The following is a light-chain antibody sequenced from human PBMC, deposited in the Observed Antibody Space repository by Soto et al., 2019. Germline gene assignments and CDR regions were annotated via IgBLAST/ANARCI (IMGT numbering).Light chain of an antibody. Sequence: DIQMTQSPSTLSASVGDRVTITCRASQSISIWLAWYQQKPGKAPKILIYKASSLESGVPSGFSGSGSGTEFTLTISSLQPDDFATYYCQQYSTYTPRTFGQGTKVHIK. CDR2: KAS. J-gene: IGKJ1*01. V-gene: IGKV1-5*03. CDR1: QSISIW. CDR3: QQYSTYTPRT.